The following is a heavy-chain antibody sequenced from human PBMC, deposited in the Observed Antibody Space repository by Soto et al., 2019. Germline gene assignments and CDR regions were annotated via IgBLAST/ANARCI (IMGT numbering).Heavy chain of an antibody. V-gene: IGHV4-59*02. J-gene: IGHJ6*02. Sequence: PSETLSLTCTVSGDSVSDKYWSWIRQPPGKGLEWIGQIYDPGSTNYNPSLKSRVTISVDTSKNQFSLELTSVTAADTAVYYCAREGDYLGDGIDVWGQGTTVTVSS. CDR2: IYDPGST. CDR1: GDSVSDKY. CDR3: AREGDYLGDGIDV. D-gene: IGHD3-16*01.